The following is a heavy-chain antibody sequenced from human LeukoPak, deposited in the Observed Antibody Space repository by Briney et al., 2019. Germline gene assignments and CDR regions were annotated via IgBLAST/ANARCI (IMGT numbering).Heavy chain of an antibody. D-gene: IGHD3-10*01. CDR2: ISYEGSVT. CDR3: VRDRAPWGGALGGAKGMDV. V-gene: IGHV3-30*04. CDR1: GFTFSNYA. J-gene: IGHJ6*04. Sequence: PGGSLRLSCVASGFTFSNYAFHWVRQPPGKGLEWAAVISYEGSVTYYADSVKGRFTISRDNSKNTLDLQMNSLRVEDTAVYYCVRDRAPWGGALGGAKGMDVWGEGTTVTVSS.